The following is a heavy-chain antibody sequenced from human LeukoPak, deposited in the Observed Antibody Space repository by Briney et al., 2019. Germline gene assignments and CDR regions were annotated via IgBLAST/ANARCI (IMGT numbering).Heavy chain of an antibody. V-gene: IGHV6-1*01. CDR1: GDSVSSNSVA. CDR3: AREGKGFDAFDI. J-gene: IGHJ3*02. Sequence: SQTLSLTCAISGDSVSSNSVAWNWIRQSPSRGLEWLGRTYYRSKWYNDYAVSVESRITIIPDTSKNQFSLQLNSVTPEDTAVYYCAREGKGFDAFDIWGQGTIVTVSS. CDR2: TYYRSKWYN.